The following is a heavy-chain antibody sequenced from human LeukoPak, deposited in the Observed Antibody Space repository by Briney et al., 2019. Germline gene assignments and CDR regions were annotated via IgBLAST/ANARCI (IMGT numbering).Heavy chain of an antibody. J-gene: IGHJ6*03. CDR2: IVVGSGNT. Sequence: SVKVSCKASGFTFTSSAVQWVRQARGQRLEWIGWIVVGSGNTNYAQKFQERVIITRDMSTSTAYMELSSLRSEDTAVYYCAADNWNYGEYYYYYMDVWGKGTTVTVSS. CDR1: GFTFTSSA. D-gene: IGHD1-7*01. CDR3: AADNWNYGEYYYYYMDV. V-gene: IGHV1-58*01.